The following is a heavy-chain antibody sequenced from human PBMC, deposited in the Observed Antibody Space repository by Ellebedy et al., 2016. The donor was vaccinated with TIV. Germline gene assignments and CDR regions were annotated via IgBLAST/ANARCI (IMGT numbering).Heavy chain of an antibody. V-gene: IGHV4-39*01. CDR1: GGSISSNSFY. Sequence: MPSETLSLTCSVSGGSISSNSFYWGWIRQPPGKGLEWIGSFYYSVRAYSGSTLYNPSLGGRVTISVDTSKNQFSLKLSSATAADTSIYYCARHGVAAPPWFDPWGRGILVTVSS. J-gene: IGHJ5*02. D-gene: IGHD6-13*01. CDR3: ARHGVAAPPWFDP. CDR2: FYYSVRAYSGST.